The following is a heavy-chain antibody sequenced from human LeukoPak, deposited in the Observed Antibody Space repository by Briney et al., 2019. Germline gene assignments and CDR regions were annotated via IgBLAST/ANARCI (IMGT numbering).Heavy chain of an antibody. CDR2: TYYRSKWYN. CDR3: ARRELYCSGGSCYSTYFDY. J-gene: IGHJ4*02. V-gene: IGHV6-1*01. D-gene: IGHD2-15*01. Sequence: SQTLSLTCAISGDSFSSNSAAWNWIRQSPSRGLEWLGRTYYRSKWYNDYAVSVKSRITINPDTSKNQFSLQLNSVTPEDTAVYYCARRELYCSGGSCYSTYFDYWGQGTLVTVSS. CDR1: GDSFSSNSAA.